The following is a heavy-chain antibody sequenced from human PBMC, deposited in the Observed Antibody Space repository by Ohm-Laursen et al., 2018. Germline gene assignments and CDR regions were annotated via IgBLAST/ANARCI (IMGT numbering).Heavy chain of an antibody. CDR3: ARASLE. J-gene: IGHJ4*02. V-gene: IGHV1-2*02. D-gene: IGHD2-2*01. CDR1: GYTFTGYY. CDR2: VNPKSGGT. Sequence: GASVKVSCKASGYTFTGYYIHWVRQAPGQGFEWMGWVNPKSGGTSYAEKFQGRVTMTSDTSINTAYMEVSRLTVDDTAVYYCARASLEWGQGTLVTVSS.